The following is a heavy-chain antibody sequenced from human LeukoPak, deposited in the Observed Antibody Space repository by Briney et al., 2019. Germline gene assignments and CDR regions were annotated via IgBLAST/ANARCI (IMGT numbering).Heavy chain of an antibody. CDR1: GFTFGDYA. CDR3: TRDEGGELGIFRPYYYYYMDV. CDR2: IRSKAYGGTT. Sequence: PGGSLRLSCTASGFTFGDYAMSWVRQAPGKGLEWVGFIRSKAYGGTTEYAASVKGRFTISRDDSESIAYLQMNSLKTEDTAVYYCTRDEGGELGIFRPYYYYYMDVWGKGTTVTVSS. V-gene: IGHV3-49*04. J-gene: IGHJ6*03. D-gene: IGHD7-27*01.